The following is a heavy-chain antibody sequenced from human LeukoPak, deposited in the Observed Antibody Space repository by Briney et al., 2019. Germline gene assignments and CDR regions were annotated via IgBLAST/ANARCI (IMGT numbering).Heavy chain of an antibody. V-gene: IGHV4-59*08. CDR2: IYYSGSN. J-gene: IGHJ4*02. Sequence: PPETLSLTCTVSGGSFSSYYWSWIRQPRGKGLEGLGYIYYSGSNIFNPSLKRRVTIPVDTSKNQFSLKLSSVTAADTAGYYCARLPIPGIAAAGIVYWGQGNLVTVSS. D-gene: IGHD6-13*01. CDR1: GGSFSSYY. CDR3: ARLPIPGIAAAGIVY.